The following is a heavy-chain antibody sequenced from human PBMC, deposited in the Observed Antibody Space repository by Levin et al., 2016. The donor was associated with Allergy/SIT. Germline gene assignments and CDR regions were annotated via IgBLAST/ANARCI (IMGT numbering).Heavy chain of an antibody. CDR3: ARDREVATITGGLYYYYGMDV. V-gene: IGHV3-21*01. Sequence: GGSLRLSCAASGFTFSSYSMNWVRQAPGKGLEWVSSISSSSSYIYYADSVKGRFTISRDNAKNSLYLQMNSLRAEDTAVYYCARDREVATITGGLYYYYGMDVWGQGTTVTVSS. D-gene: IGHD5-12*01. CDR1: GFTFSSYS. J-gene: IGHJ6*02. CDR2: ISSSSSYI.